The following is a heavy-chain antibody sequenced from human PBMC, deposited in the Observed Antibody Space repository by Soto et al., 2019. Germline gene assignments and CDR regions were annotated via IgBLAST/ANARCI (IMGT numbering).Heavy chain of an antibody. CDR3: ARVPYSYGLLFYLDF. CDR1: GYTFTYYH. J-gene: IGHJ4*02. CDR2: INPNGGDT. V-gene: IGHV1-46*01. D-gene: IGHD5-18*01. Sequence: QVQLVQSGAEMKKPGASVTVSCKASGYTFTYYHIHWVRQAPGQGLEWMGIINPNGGDTTYAQKFQGRVTMNRDTSTTTVYMEVSSLRFEDTALYLCARVPYSYGLLFYLDFWGQGTLVTVSS.